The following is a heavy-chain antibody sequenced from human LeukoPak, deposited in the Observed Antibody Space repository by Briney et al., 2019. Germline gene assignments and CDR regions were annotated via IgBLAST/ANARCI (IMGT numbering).Heavy chain of an antibody. J-gene: IGHJ4*02. D-gene: IGHD3-10*01. CDR3: ARGGSVFAYFFDY. V-gene: IGHV3-23*01. CDR2: ISGSGGTT. CDR1: GFIFSNYA. Sequence: GGSLRLSCAASGFIFSNYAMTWARLTPGKGLEWVSAISGSGGTTYYAASVKGRFTISRDSSTNTLYLQLSSLRAEDTAIYYCARGGSVFAYFFDYWGQGTLVTVSS.